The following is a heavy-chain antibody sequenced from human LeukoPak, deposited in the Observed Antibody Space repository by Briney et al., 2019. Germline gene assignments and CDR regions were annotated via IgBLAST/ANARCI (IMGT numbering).Heavy chain of an antibody. CDR2: ISWDAGNT. J-gene: IGHJ4*02. CDR1: GFTFNDYA. CDR3: AKDAAQRDDLWFYSHFDY. V-gene: IGHV3-43D*03. D-gene: IGHD3-10*01. Sequence: PGGSLRLSCAASGFTFNDYAMHWVRQAPGKGLEWVSLISWDAGNTHYADSVKGRFTISRDNSENSLYLQMNRLRAEDTAFYYCAKDAAQRDDLWFYSHFDYLGRGTLITVSS.